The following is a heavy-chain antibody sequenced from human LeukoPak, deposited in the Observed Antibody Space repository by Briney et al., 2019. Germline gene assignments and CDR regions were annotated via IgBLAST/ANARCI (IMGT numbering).Heavy chain of an antibody. CDR3: ASASSGFFESLDY. D-gene: IGHD6-19*01. CDR2: ISSSSSYI. CDR1: GFTFSSYS. J-gene: IGHJ4*02. V-gene: IGHV3-21*04. Sequence: GGSLRLSCAASGFTFSSYSMNWVRQAPGKGLEWVSSISSSSSYIYYADSVKGRFTISRDNAKNSLYLQMNSLRAEDTAMYYCASASSGFFESLDYWGQGTLVTVSS.